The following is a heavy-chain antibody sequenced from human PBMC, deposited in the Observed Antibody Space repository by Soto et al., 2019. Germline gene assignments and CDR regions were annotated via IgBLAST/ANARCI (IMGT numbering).Heavy chain of an antibody. V-gene: IGHV3-23*01. D-gene: IGHD1-26*01. CDR1: GFTFSSYA. CDR2: ISGSGGST. Sequence: EVQLLESGGGLVQPGGSLRLSCAASGFTFSSYAMSWVRQAPGKGLEWVSAISGSGGSTYYADSVKGRFTISRDNSKNTLNLQMNRLRAEDTAVYYCAKEGDSGSYAGYAFDIWGQGTMVTVSS. J-gene: IGHJ3*02. CDR3: AKEGDSGSYAGYAFDI.